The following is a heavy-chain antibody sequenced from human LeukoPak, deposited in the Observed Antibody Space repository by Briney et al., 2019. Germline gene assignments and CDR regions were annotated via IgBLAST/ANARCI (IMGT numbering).Heavy chain of an antibody. Sequence: ASVKVSCKASGYTFTGYYMHWVRQAPGQGPEWMGWINPNSGGTKYAQKFQGRVTMTRDTSINTAYMELSRLRSDDTAVYYCAREGDVVADVNWFDPWGQGTLVTVSS. CDR1: GYTFTGYY. V-gene: IGHV1-2*02. CDR3: AREGDVVADVNWFDP. CDR2: INPNSGGT. D-gene: IGHD2-2*01. J-gene: IGHJ5*02.